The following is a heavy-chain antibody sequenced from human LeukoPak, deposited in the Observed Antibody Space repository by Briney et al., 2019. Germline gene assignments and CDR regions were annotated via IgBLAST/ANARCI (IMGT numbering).Heavy chain of an antibody. CDR2: MNPKSGNI. CDR3: ARVTAAGTWTFDI. V-gene: IGHV1-8*01. J-gene: IGHJ3*02. CDR1: RDTFSIND. Sequence: ASVRVSCKASRDTFSINDINWVRQATGHGLEWRGWMNPKSGNIGYGQKFQGRVTMTRNTSTSTAYMELTDLRSEDTAVYYCARVTAAGTWTFDIWGQGTTVTVSS. D-gene: IGHD6-13*01.